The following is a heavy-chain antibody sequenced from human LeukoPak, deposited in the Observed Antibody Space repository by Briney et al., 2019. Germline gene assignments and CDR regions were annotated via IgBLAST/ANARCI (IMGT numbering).Heavy chain of an antibody. CDR3: AKDIGDSIGYNYFDS. J-gene: IGHJ4*02. CDR2: ISWHGSTT. V-gene: IGHV3-43*01. Sequence: GGSLRLSRAASGFTFDDYTMHWVRRAPGKGLEWVSVISWHGSTTKYADSVRGRFTISRDNRKNSLSLQMNSLRPEDTALYYCAKDIGDSIGYNYFDSWGQGTLVTVSS. D-gene: IGHD3-22*01. CDR1: GFTFDDYT.